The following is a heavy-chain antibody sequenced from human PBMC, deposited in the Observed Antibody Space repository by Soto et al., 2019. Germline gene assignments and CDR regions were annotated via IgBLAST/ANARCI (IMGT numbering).Heavy chain of an antibody. CDR2: IYSGGYT. J-gene: IGHJ4*02. V-gene: IGHV3-53*01. Sequence: EVQLVESGGGLIQPGGSLRLSCAVSGFTVSNNYMSWVRQAPGKGLEGVSVIYSGGYTAYGDSVKGRFTISRDNSKNTLYLQKNSLGAGAPAGYSWGSPPGGGGYWGQGTLVTVSS. D-gene: IGHD3-10*01. CDR1: GFTVSNNY. CDR3: GSPPGGGGY.